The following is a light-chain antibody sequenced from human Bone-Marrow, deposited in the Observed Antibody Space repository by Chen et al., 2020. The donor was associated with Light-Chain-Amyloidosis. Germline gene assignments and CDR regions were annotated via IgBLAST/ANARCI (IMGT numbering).Light chain of an antibody. CDR3: QSADSSGTYEVI. CDR1: DLPTKY. CDR2: RDT. Sequence: SYELTQPPSVSVSPGQTARITCSGDDLPTKYAYLYQQKPGQAPVLVIQRDTERPSGISERFSGSSSGTTATLTIRGVQAEDEADYHCQSADSSGTYEVIFGGGTKLTV. V-gene: IGLV3-25*03. J-gene: IGLJ2*01.